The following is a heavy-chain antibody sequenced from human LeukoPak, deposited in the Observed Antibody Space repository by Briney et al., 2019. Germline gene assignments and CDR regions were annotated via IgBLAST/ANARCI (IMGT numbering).Heavy chain of an antibody. V-gene: IGHV3-15*01. Sequence: TPGGSLRLSRAASGFTFNNAWMSWVRQAPGKGLEWIGRIFRKSDGGTTGYAAPVKGRFSISRDDSKNTLYLQMNSLETEDTAVYYCTTYIVGTTIPGEYWGQGTLVTVSS. D-gene: IGHD1-26*01. CDR3: TTYIVGTTIPGEY. CDR1: GFTFNNAW. J-gene: IGHJ4*02. CDR2: IFRKSDGGTT.